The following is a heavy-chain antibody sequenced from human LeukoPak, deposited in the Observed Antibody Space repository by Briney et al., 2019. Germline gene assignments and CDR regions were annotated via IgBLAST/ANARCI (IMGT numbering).Heavy chain of an antibody. D-gene: IGHD6-19*01. CDR2: INFNRGVT. J-gene: IGHJ3*02. Sequence: GASVKVSCKASGHTSTAYHLHWVRQAPGQGLEWMGNINFNRGVTMYAQKFLGRVTVTRDTSISTAYMDLSGLGSDDTAIYFCATEITGSGHPGDIWGQGTVVTVFS. CDR1: GHTSTAYH. CDR3: ATEITGSGHPGDI. V-gene: IGHV1-2*02.